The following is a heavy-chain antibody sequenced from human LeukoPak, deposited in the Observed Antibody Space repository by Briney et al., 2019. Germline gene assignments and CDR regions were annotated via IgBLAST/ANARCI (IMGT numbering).Heavy chain of an antibody. CDR1: GYTFTGYY. V-gene: IGHV1-2*02. Sequence: GASVKVSCKASGYTFTGYYMHWVRQAPGQGLEWMGWINPNSGGTNYAQKFQGRVTMTRDTSISTAYMELSRLRSDDTAVYYCARVGYDILTGYHDAFDIWGQGTMVTVSS. CDR3: ARVGYDILTGYHDAFDI. J-gene: IGHJ3*02. CDR2: INPNSGGT. D-gene: IGHD3-9*01.